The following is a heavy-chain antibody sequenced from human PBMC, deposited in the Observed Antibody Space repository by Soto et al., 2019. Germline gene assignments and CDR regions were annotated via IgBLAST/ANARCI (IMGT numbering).Heavy chain of an antibody. V-gene: IGHV4-31*03. J-gene: IGHJ5*02. CDR2: TYYSGST. CDR3: ARGGDVLRP. D-gene: IGHD3-3*01. CDR1: GYSISSGGYY. Sequence: QVQLQESGPGLVKPSQTLSRTCTVSGYSISSGGYYWSWIRQHPGKGLEWIGYTYYSGSTYYNPSLKNRVTISVDTSNNQFSLNLTSVTAADTAVYYCARGGDVLRPWGQGTLVTVSS.